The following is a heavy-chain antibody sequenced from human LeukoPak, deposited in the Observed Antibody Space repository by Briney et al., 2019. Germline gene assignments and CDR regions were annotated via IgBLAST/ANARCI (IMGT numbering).Heavy chain of an antibody. V-gene: IGHV1-2*02. CDR2: IHPGRGDT. Sequence: ASVKVSCKALGYTFTDHYFHWLRQAPVQGIEWMGWIHPGRGDTNIAQKFQGRVSLTRDMSISAAYMELSRLTSDDTAVYYCARDHNWGPDYWGQGTLVSVSS. J-gene: IGHJ4*02. D-gene: IGHD7-27*01. CDR3: ARDHNWGPDY. CDR1: GYTFTDHY.